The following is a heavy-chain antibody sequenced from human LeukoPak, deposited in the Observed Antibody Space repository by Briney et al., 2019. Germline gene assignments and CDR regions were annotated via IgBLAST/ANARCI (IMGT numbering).Heavy chain of an antibody. V-gene: IGHV3-30*18. CDR3: AELGITMIGGV. CDR2: ISYDGSKK. D-gene: IGHD3-10*02. CDR1: GFTFSSYG. Sequence: GGSLRLSCAASGFTFSSYGMHWVRQAPGKGLEWVAVISYDGSKKYYADSVKGRFTISRDNSKNTLYLQMNSLRAEDTAVYYCAELGITMIGGVWGKGTTVTISS. J-gene: IGHJ6*04.